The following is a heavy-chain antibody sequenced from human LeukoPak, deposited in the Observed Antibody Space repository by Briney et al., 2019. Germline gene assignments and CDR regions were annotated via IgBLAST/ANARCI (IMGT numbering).Heavy chain of an antibody. J-gene: IGHJ6*03. CDR3: ARAYSSSWYAGYYYYMDV. D-gene: IGHD6-13*01. CDR2: ISAYNGNT. V-gene: IGHV1-18*01. Sequence: ASVKVSCKASGYTFTSYGISWVRQAPGQGPEWMGWISAYNGNTNYAQKLQGRVTMTTDTSTSTAYMELRSLRSDDTAVYYCARAYSSSWYAGYYYYMDVWGKGTTVTVSS. CDR1: GYTFTSYG.